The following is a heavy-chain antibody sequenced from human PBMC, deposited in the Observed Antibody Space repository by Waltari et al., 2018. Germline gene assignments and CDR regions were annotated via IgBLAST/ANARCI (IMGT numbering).Heavy chain of an antibody. D-gene: IGHD1-1*01. CDR3: ARDRGRGLFLDS. V-gene: IGHV4-4*02. CDR1: GDSMSTSDW. Sequence: QVQLQESGPGLVKPAGTLSVTCVVSGDSMSTSDWWSWVRQSPGRGLAWIGQVRGGGKTNYHPALETRVSVSIDPSKKQFSLRMTSATAADTAVYYCARDRGRGLFLDSWGQGTLVTVSP. CDR2: VRGGGKT. J-gene: IGHJ4*02.